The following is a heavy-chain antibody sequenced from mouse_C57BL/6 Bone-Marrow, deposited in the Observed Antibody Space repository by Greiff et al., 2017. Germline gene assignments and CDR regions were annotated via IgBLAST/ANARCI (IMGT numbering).Heavy chain of an antibody. Sequence: VQLQQSGAELVKPGASVKLSCKASGYTFTEYTIHWVKQRSGQGLEWIGWFYPGSGSIKYNEKFKDKATLTADKSSSTVYMELSRLTSEDSAVYFCARHKTSLYYYGSSYGYFDYWGQGTTLTVSS. D-gene: IGHD1-1*01. CDR3: ARHKTSLYYYGSSYGYFDY. J-gene: IGHJ2*01. V-gene: IGHV1-62-2*01. CDR1: GYTFTEYT. CDR2: FYPGSGSI.